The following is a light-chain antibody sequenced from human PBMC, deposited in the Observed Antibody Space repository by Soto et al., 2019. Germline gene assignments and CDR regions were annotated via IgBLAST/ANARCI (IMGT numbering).Light chain of an antibody. V-gene: IGKV1-17*01. Sequence: DIHMTQSPSSLSASVGDRVPITCRASQGIRNDLGWYQQKPGKATKRLIYAAYSSQSGVPSRFRGSGSGTEFTLTISSLQPEDFATYYCLQNNSYHPLTCGQGTRLEIK. J-gene: IGKJ5*01. CDR3: LQNNSYHPLT. CDR2: AAY. CDR1: QGIRND.